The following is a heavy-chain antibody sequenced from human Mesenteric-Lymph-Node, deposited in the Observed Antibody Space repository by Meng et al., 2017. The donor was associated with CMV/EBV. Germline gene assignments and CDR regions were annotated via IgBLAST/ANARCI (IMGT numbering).Heavy chain of an antibody. CDR3: AGSGSYYFFDR. Sequence: GESLKISCATSGFTFSSYAMNWVRQAPGKGLEWVSAISGSGGSTYYAHSVKGRFTISRDNSKNTLYLQMNSLKADDTAVYFCAGSGSYYFFDRWGPGTLVTVSS. CDR2: ISGSGGST. D-gene: IGHD1-26*01. CDR1: GFTFSSYA. J-gene: IGHJ4*02. V-gene: IGHV3-23*01.